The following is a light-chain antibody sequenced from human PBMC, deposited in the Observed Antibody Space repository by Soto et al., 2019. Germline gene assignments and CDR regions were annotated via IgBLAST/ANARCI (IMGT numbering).Light chain of an antibody. CDR1: SSDVGGYNY. CDR3: CSYAGIYAFYV. Sequence: QSALTQPRSVSGSPGQSVTISCSGTSSDVGGYNYVSWYQQHPGKAPKLMIYDVSKRPSGVPDRFSGSKSGNTASLTISGLQADDEDDYYCCSYAGIYAFYVFGTGTKVTVL. J-gene: IGLJ1*01. V-gene: IGLV2-11*01. CDR2: DVS.